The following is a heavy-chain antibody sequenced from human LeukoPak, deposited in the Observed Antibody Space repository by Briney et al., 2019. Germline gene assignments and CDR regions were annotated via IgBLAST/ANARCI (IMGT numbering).Heavy chain of an antibody. CDR2: FSWNSGSI. Sequence: GGSLRLSCAASGLTFDDYATHWVRQAPGKGLEWVSGFSWNSGSIGYADSVKGRFTISRDNAKNSLYLQMNSLRAEDMAFYYCAKDSSGWYSPSGRIDYWGQGTLVTVSS. J-gene: IGHJ4*02. CDR1: GLTFDDYA. V-gene: IGHV3-9*03. D-gene: IGHD6-19*01. CDR3: AKDSSGWYSPSGRIDY.